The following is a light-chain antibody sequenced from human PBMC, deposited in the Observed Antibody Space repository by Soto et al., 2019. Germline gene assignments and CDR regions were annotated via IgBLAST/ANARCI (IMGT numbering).Light chain of an antibody. J-gene: IGLJ1*01. CDR1: SSNIGAGYD. CDR3: QSYDSSLSGVV. Sequence: QSVLTQPPSVSGAPGQRVTISCTGSSSNIGAGYDVHWYQQLPGTAPKLLIYGNSNRPSGVPDRFSGSKSGTSASLAITGLQAEDEADYYWQSYDSSLSGVVFGSGTKVTVL. V-gene: IGLV1-40*01. CDR2: GNS.